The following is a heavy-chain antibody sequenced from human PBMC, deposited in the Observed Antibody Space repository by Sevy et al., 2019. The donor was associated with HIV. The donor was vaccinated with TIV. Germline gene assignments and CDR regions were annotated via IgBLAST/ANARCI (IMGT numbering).Heavy chain of an antibody. J-gene: IGHJ4*02. CDR3: ARDLPPSATTVSHFDY. CDR2: ITNSGSSV. Sequence: GGSLRLSCAASGFTFSSYGMHWVRQAPGKGLEWVSYITNSGSSVYYSDSVRGRFTISRDNAKNSLFLQMNSLRAEDTALYYCARDLPPSATTVSHFDYWGRGTLVTSPQ. V-gene: IGHV3-48*04. CDR1: GFTFSSYG. D-gene: IGHD4-17*01.